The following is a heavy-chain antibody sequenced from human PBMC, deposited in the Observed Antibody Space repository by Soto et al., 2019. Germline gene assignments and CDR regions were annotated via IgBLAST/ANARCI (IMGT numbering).Heavy chain of an antibody. CDR3: AKDRQESSFS. J-gene: IGHJ5*02. CDR2: ISSGDAFT. V-gene: IGHV3-23*01. CDR1: GFNFRNYA. D-gene: IGHD6-19*01. Sequence: EVHLLESGGGLVQPGGSLRLSCAASGFNFRNYAMSWVRQAPGKGLEWVSTISSGDAFTYYADSVKGRFTISRDYSKSTLYLQMNTRRAEDTAVYYCAKDRQESSFSWGQGTLVTVSS.